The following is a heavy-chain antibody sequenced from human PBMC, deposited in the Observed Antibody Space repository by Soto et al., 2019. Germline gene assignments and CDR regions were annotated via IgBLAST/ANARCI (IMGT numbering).Heavy chain of an antibody. CDR1: GGSFSRYY. Sequence: TLSLTCDVYGGSFSRYYWNWIRQPPGKGLEWLGEINHSGSTNYNPSLESRVTISLDTSKTQFSLKLTSVTAADTAVYYCARGEGRLVGTWFDPWGQGTLVTVSS. CDR2: INHSGST. J-gene: IGHJ5*02. CDR3: ARGEGRLVGTWFDP. V-gene: IGHV4-34*01. D-gene: IGHD5-12*01.